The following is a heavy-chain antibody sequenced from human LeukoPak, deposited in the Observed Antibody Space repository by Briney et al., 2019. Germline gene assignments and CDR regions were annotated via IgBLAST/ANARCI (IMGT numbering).Heavy chain of an antibody. CDR1: GGSVSSWY. Sequence: SETLSLTCTVSGGSVSSWYWSWIRQPAGKGLEWIGRIYTSGSTNYNPSLKSRVTMSVDTSKNQFSLKLTSVTAADTAVYYCAIERYQLLLGYYYDCWGQGTLVTVSS. V-gene: IGHV4-4*07. D-gene: IGHD2-2*01. J-gene: IGHJ4*02. CDR2: IYTSGST. CDR3: AIERYQLLLGYYYDC.